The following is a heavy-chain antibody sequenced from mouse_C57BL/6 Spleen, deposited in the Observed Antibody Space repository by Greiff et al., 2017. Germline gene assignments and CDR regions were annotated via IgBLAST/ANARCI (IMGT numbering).Heavy chain of an antibody. CDR2: INPSTGGT. D-gene: IGHD1-1*01. CDR1: GYSFTGYY. J-gene: IGHJ2*01. Sequence: DVQLQESGPELVKPGASVKISCKASGYSFTGYYMNWVKQSPEKSLEWIGEINPSTGGTTYNQKFKAKATLTVDTSSSTAYMQLSSLTSEDSAVYYCARYPGSSYGFDYWGQGTTLTVSS. V-gene: IGHV1-42*01. CDR3: ARYPGSSYGFDY.